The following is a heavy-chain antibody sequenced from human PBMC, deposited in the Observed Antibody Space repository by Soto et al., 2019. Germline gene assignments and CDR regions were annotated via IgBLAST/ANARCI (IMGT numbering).Heavy chain of an antibody. CDR1: GFTFSSYA. CDR2: ISYDGSNK. CDR3: ARDLDQFDYDYVWGSSPPPPEQYGMDV. V-gene: IGHV3-30-3*01. Sequence: SLRLSCAASGFTFSSYAMHWVRQAPGKGLEWVAVISYDGSNKYYADSVKGRFTISRDNSKNTLYLQMNSLRAEDTAVYYCARDLDQFDYDYVWGSSPPPPEQYGMDVWGQGTTVTVSS. D-gene: IGHD3-16*01. J-gene: IGHJ6*02.